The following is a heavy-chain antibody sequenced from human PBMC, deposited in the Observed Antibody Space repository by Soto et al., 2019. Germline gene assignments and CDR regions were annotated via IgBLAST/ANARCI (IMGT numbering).Heavy chain of an antibody. D-gene: IGHD3-10*01. CDR3: AHLRPTRVFDY. V-gene: IGHV2-5*02. Sequence: QITLKESGPTLVKPTQTLTLTCTFSGFSLSTSGVGVGWIRQPPGTALEWLALIYWDDDKRYSTSLKSRLTITKDTSKTQVVLTMTNMDPVDTATDSCAHLRPTRVFDYWGQGTMVTVSS. CDR1: GFSLSTSGVG. CDR2: IYWDDDK. J-gene: IGHJ4*02.